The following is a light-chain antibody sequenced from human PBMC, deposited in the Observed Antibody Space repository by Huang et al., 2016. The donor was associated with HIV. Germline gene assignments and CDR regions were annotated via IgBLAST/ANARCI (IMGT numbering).Light chain of an antibody. CDR1: QSVRSSY. V-gene: IGKV3-20*01. CDR2: GAS. J-gene: IGKJ2*01. CDR3: QQYDGPPYT. Sequence: EVVLTQSPGTLSLSPGERATRSCRASQSVRSSYLAWYQKKPGQAPRLLIYGASNRATGIPDRFTGSGSGTDFTLTISRLEPEDFAVYYCQQYDGPPYTFGLGTKVEI.